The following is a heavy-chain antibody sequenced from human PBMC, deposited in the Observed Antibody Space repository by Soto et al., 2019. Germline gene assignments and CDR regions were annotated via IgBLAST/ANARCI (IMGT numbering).Heavy chain of an antibody. J-gene: IGHJ3*02. CDR3: ATRPVNHCSSTSCYVNDAFDI. Sequence: QVQLVQSGAEVKKPGSSVKVSCKASGGTFSSYTISWVRQAPGQGLEWMGRIIPILGIANYAQKFQGRVTITADKSTSTAYMELSSLRSEDTAVYYGATRPVNHCSSTSCYVNDAFDIWGQGTMVTVSS. V-gene: IGHV1-69*02. CDR2: IIPILGIA. D-gene: IGHD2-2*01. CDR1: GGTFSSYT.